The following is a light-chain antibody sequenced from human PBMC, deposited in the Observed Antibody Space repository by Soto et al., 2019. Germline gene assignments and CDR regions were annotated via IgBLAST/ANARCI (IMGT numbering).Light chain of an antibody. CDR2: ADN. Sequence: QPVLTQPPSVSGAPGQTVTISCTGSTPNIGANYDVHWYQQLPGTAPKVLIYADNNRPSGVPDRFSGSKSGTSASLAITGLQAEDEADYYCQSYDSSLSALFGGGTKLTVL. V-gene: IGLV1-40*01. CDR3: QSYDSSLSAL. CDR1: TPNIGANYD. J-gene: IGLJ3*02.